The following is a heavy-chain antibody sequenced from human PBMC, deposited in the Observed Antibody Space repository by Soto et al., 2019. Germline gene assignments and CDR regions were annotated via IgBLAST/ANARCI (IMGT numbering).Heavy chain of an antibody. J-gene: IGHJ4*02. D-gene: IGHD4-17*01. CDR3: ARGGGTVPSPGHFDY. Sequence: EVQLVESGGGLVQPGGSLRLSCAASGFTFSSYEMNWVRQAPGKGLEWVSYISSSGSTIYYADSVKGRFTISRDNAKNSLYPQMNSLRAEDTAVYYCARGGGTVPSPGHFDYWGQGTLVTVSS. CDR1: GFTFSSYE. CDR2: ISSSGSTI. V-gene: IGHV3-48*03.